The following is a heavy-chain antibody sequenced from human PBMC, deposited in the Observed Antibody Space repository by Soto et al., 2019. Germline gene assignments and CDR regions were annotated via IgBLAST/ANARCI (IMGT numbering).Heavy chain of an antibody. J-gene: IGHJ4*02. CDR2: ISYNERNK. CDR3: ARDRSETSLTLVDS. Sequence: VGSLRLSCVGSGFTFSRYSMHWVRQVPGKGLEWVSIISYNERNKYYVDSVKGRFSISRDNSRNTVYLQMNSLRHEDTAVYFCARDRSETSLTLVDSWGQGVLVTVS. V-gene: IGHV3-30*04. CDR1: GFTFSRYS. D-gene: IGHD4-4*01.